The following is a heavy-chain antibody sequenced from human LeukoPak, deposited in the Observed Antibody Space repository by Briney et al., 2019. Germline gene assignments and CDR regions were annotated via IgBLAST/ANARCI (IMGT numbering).Heavy chain of an antibody. J-gene: IGHJ4*02. D-gene: IGHD3-10*01. CDR1: GFAFNNYV. CDR2: ITGSGADA. V-gene: IGHV3-23*01. Sequence: GGSLRLSCAASGFAFNNYVMTWVRQAPGKGLDWFSAITGSGADAYYADSVKGRFTISRDSSKSTLYLQMTSLTAEDTAVYYCAKGSGASRPYYLDYWGRGTLVTVSS. CDR3: AKGSGASRPYYLDY.